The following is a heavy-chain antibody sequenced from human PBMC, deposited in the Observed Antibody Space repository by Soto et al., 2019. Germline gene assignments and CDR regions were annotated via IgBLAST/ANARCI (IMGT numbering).Heavy chain of an antibody. J-gene: IGHJ4*02. CDR1: GFTVSSNY. D-gene: IGHD6-13*01. CDR2: IYSGGST. Sequence: EVQLVESGGGLIQPGTSPRLSCAASGFTVSSNYMSWVREAPGKGLEWVSVIYSGGSTYYADSVKGRFTISRDNSKNTLYLQMNSLRAEDTAVYYCARGITAGTGLGYWGQGTLVTVSS. CDR3: ARGITAGTGLGY. V-gene: IGHV3-53*01.